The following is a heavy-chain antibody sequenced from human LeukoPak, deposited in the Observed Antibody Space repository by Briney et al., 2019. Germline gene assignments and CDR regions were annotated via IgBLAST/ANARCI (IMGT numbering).Heavy chain of an antibody. D-gene: IGHD3-22*01. V-gene: IGHV4-34*01. CDR2: INHSGST. CDR1: GGSFSGYY. Sequence: SETLSLTCAVYGGSFSGYYWSWIRQPPGKGLEWIGEINHSGSTNYNPSLKSRVTISVDTSKNQFSLKLSSVTAADTAVYYCARGMDLYYYDSSGYYYWGQGTLVTVSS. CDR3: ARGMDLYYYDSSGYYY. J-gene: IGHJ4*02.